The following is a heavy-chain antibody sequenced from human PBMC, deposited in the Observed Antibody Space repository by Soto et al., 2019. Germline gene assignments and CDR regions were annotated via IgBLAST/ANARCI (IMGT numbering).Heavy chain of an antibody. D-gene: IGHD3-22*01. CDR3: ARGGSDYEGSGYYQGHV. Sequence: QVQLVQSGAEVKKPGSSVKVSCKSSGGTFSNYGFSWVRQAPGQGLECMGVIVPIFGAEHPQKFQGRVTITADESTNTVIMELRGLRSEDTAVDYCARGGSDYEGSGYYQGHVWGPGTTVTVSS. CDR2: IVPIFGA. CDR1: GGTFSNYG. J-gene: IGHJ6*01. V-gene: IGHV1-69*12.